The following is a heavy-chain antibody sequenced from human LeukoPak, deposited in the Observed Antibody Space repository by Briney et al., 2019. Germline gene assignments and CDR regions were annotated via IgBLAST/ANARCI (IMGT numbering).Heavy chain of an antibody. V-gene: IGHV7-4-1*02. CDR1: GYTFTSYY. CDR2: INTNTGNP. CDR3: ARDTAEGEQWLVQPSFDY. D-gene: IGHD6-19*01. J-gene: IGHJ4*02. Sequence: ASVKVSCKASGYTFTSYYMHWVRQAPGQGLEWMGWINTNTGNPTYAQGFTGRFVFSLDTSVSTAYLQISSLKAEDTAVYYCARDTAEGEQWLVQPSFDYWGQGTLVTVSS.